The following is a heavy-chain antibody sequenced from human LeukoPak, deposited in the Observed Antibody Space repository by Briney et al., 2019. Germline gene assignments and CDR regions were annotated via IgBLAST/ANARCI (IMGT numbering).Heavy chain of an antibody. Sequence: SETLSLTCIVSGGSISSGPYYWGWIRQPPGKGLEWIGSIFPSGSTYSNPSLKSRVTISVDTSKNQFSLKLSSVTAADTAVYSCARHGSLSSGLYIRGQGSLVTVSS. CDR2: IFPSGST. D-gene: IGHD6-19*01. CDR3: ARHGSLSSGLYI. CDR1: GGSISSGPYY. V-gene: IGHV4-39*01. J-gene: IGHJ4*02.